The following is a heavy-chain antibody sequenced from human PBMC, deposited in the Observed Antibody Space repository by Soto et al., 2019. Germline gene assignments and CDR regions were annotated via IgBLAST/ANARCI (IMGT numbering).Heavy chain of an antibody. J-gene: IGHJ6*03. CDR2: INHSGST. CDR3: ARGYVDPLTYYYYMDV. Sequence: SETLSLTCAVYGGSFSGYYWSWIRQPPGKGLEWIGEINHSGSTNYNPSLKSRVTISVDTSKNQFSLKLSSVTAADTAVYYCARGYVDPLTYYYYMDVWGKGTTVTVSS. CDR1: GGSFSGYY. V-gene: IGHV4-34*01. D-gene: IGHD3-10*02.